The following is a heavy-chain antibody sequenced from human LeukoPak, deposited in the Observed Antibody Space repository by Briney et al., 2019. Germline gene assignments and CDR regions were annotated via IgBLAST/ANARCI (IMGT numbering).Heavy chain of an antibody. CDR1: GYTFTSYA. D-gene: IGHD3-22*01. CDR2: IIPIFGTA. J-gene: IGHJ4*02. Sequence: SVKVSCKASGYTFTSYAISWVRQAPGQGLEWMGGIIPIFGTANYAQKFQGRVTITADESTSTAYMELSSLRSEDTAVYYCARWSRPRYYYDSSGRGGYFDYWGQGTLVTVSS. V-gene: IGHV1-69*13. CDR3: ARWSRPRYYYDSSGRGGYFDY.